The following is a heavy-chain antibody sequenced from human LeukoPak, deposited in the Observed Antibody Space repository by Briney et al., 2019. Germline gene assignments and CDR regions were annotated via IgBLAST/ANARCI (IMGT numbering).Heavy chain of an antibody. CDR1: GFTFSSYG. CDR2: IWYDGSNK. Sequence: GGSLRLSCAASGFTFSSYGMHWVRQAPGKGQEWVAVIWYDGSNKYYADSVKGRFTISRDNSKNTLYLQMNSLRAEDTAVYYCARELGYGHGFDYWGQGTLVTVSS. CDR3: ARELGYGHGFDY. D-gene: IGHD5-18*01. J-gene: IGHJ4*02. V-gene: IGHV3-33*01.